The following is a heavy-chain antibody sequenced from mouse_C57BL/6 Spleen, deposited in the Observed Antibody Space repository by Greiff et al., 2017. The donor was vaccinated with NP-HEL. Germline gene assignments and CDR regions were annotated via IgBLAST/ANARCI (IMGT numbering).Heavy chain of an antibody. Sequence: EVKLVESGGGLVKPGGSLKLSCAASGFTFSDYGMHWVRQAPEKGLEWVAYISSGSSTIYYADTVKGRFTISRDNAKNTLFLQMTSLRSEDTAMYYWARNSNSYAMDYWGQGTSVTVSS. D-gene: IGHD2-5*01. CDR2: ISSGSSTI. CDR1: GFTFSDYG. V-gene: IGHV5-17*01. CDR3: ARNSNSYAMDY. J-gene: IGHJ4*01.